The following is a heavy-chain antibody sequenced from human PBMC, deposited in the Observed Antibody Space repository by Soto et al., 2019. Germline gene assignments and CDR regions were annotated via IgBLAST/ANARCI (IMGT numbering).Heavy chain of an antibody. J-gene: IGHJ4*02. CDR3: ARVSGSYHYFDY. D-gene: IGHD1-26*01. CDR2: IYHSGST. Sequence: SETLSLTCAVSGGSISSGGYSWSWIRQPPGKGLEWIGYIYHSGSTYYNPSLKSRVTISADRSKNQFSLKLSSVTAADTAVYYCARVSGSYHYFDYWGQGTLVTVSS. CDR1: GGSISSGGYS. V-gene: IGHV4-30-2*01.